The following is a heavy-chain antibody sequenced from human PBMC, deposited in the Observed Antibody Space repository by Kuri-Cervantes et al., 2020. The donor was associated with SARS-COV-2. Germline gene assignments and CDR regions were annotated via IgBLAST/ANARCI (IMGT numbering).Heavy chain of an antibody. V-gene: IGHV3-21*01. CDR1: GFTFSSYA. J-gene: IGHJ4*02. CDR2: ISSSSSYI. D-gene: IGHD4-17*01. CDR3: ARDRYGDYEFFDY. Sequence: GESLKISCAASGFTFSSYAMHWVRQAPGKGLEWVSSISSSSSYIYYADSVKGRFTISRDNAKNSLYLQMNSLRAEDTAVYYCARDRYGDYEFFDYWGQGTLVTVSS.